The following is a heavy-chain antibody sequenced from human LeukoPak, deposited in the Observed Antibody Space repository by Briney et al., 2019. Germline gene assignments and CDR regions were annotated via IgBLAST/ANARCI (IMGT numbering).Heavy chain of an antibody. CDR3: ARGGGGWPYFDY. Sequence: SETLSLTRAVYGGSFSGYYWSWIRPPPGKGLEWIGEIDHSGSTNYNPSLKSRVTISVDTSKNQFSLKLSSVTAEDTAVYYCARGGGGWPYFDYWGQGTLVTVSS. J-gene: IGHJ4*02. V-gene: IGHV4-34*01. D-gene: IGHD6-19*01. CDR2: IDHSGST. CDR1: GGSFSGYY.